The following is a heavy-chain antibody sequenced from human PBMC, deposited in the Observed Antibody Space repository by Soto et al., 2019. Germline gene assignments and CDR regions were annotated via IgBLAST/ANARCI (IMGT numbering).Heavy chain of an antibody. V-gene: IGHV1-69*05. CDR1: GYTFTSYD. CDR3: AREAVVVVITDDQSTSPRYYYYYGMDV. D-gene: IGHD3-22*01. Sequence: ASVKVSCKASGYTFTSYDINWVRQATGQGLEWMGWMNPNFGTTNYAQKFQGRVTITTDESTSTAYMELSSLRSEDTAVYYCAREAVVVVITDDQSTSPRYYYYYGMDVWGQGTTVTVSS. CDR2: MNPNFGTT. J-gene: IGHJ6*02.